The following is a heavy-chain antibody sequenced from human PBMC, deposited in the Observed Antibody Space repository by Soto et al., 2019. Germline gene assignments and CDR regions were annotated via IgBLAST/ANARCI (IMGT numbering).Heavy chain of an antibody. CDR1: GFTFSNYA. CDR2: LYGSGAGI. V-gene: IGHV3-23*01. Sequence: EVWLLESGGGLVQPGGSLRLSCSASGFTFSNYAMAWVRRAPGKGLECVSGLYGSGAGIEYADSVKGRFTISRDNSRNTLYLQMDGLRADDTAVYYCAKDAVSGDGLWLLDHWGQGTLVTVSS. J-gene: IGHJ4*02. CDR3: AKDAVSGDGLWLLDH. D-gene: IGHD2-21*02.